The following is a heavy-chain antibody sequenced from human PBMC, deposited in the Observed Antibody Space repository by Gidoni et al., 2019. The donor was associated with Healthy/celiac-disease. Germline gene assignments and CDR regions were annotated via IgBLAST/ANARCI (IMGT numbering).Heavy chain of an antibody. J-gene: IGHJ4*02. V-gene: IGHV4-59*08. Sequence: QVQLQESGPGLVKPSETLSLTCTVSGGSISSYYWSWIRPPPGKGLEWIGYIYYSGSTNYNPSLKSRVTISVDTSKNQFSLKLCSVTAADTAVYYCARNGYSSGWYSEDYWGQGTLVTVSS. D-gene: IGHD6-19*01. CDR2: IYYSGST. CDR1: GGSISSYY. CDR3: ARNGYSSGWYSEDY.